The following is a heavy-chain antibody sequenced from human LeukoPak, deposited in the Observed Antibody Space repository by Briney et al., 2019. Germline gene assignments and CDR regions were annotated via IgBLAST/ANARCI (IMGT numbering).Heavy chain of an antibody. CDR2: LSDSGGST. D-gene: IGHD6-19*01. CDR1: GFIFNDYA. Sequence: GGSLRLSCAASGFIFNDYAMSWVRQAPGKGLEWVSTLSDSGGSTYYADSVKGRFTISRDNSKNTLYLQMNSLRAEDTAVYYCAKDSVGVAGPDYWGQGTLVTVSS. J-gene: IGHJ4*02. V-gene: IGHV3-23*01. CDR3: AKDSVGVAGPDY.